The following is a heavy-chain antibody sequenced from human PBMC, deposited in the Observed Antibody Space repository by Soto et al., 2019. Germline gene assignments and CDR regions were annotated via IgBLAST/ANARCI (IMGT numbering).Heavy chain of an antibody. Sequence: GGSLRLSCSASGFSFSDYYMSWIRQAPGKGLEWVSYISGNSLYTNYGDSVKGRFTISRDNGKNSLYLQMNSLRAEDTAVYYCAKGEGYKWNYEFDPWGQGTLVTVSS. CDR3: AKGEGYKWNYEFDP. V-gene: IGHV3-11*06. J-gene: IGHJ5*01. CDR2: ISGNSLYT. CDR1: GFSFSDYY. D-gene: IGHD1-7*01.